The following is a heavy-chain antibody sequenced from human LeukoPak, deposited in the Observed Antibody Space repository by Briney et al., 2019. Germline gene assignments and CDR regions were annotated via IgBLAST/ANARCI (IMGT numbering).Heavy chain of an antibody. CDR3: ARERLGGGWFDP. CDR1: GYTFTSYG. V-gene: IGHV1-18*01. Sequence: GASVKVSCKASGYTFTSYGISWVRQAPGQGLEWMGWISAYNGNTNYAQKFQGRVTITADESTSTAYMELSSLRSEDTAVYYCARERLGGGWFDPWGQGTLVTVSS. J-gene: IGHJ5*02. D-gene: IGHD3-16*01. CDR2: ISAYNGNT.